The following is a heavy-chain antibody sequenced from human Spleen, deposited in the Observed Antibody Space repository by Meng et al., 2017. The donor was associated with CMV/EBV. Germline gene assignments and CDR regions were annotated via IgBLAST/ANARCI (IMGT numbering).Heavy chain of an antibody. D-gene: IGHD3-10*01. CDR3: ARGYLVYGSGSDY. CDR1: GGSISRNTYY. V-gene: IGHV4-39*07. Sequence: SETLSLTCSVSGGSISRNTYYWGWIRQPPGKGLEWIGSIYYDGATFYNPSLESRVTISVDTSKNQFSLKLSSVTAADTAVYYCARGYLVYGSGSDYWGQGTLVTVSS. CDR2: IYYDGAT. J-gene: IGHJ4*02.